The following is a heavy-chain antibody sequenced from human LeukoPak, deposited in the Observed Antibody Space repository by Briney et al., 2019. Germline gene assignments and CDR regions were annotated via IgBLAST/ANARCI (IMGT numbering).Heavy chain of an antibody. CDR2: ISGSGVSA. CDR3: AEKVVISGWFPFDS. V-gene: IGHV3-23*01. J-gene: IGHJ4*02. Sequence: PGGSLRVSCAASGFTFNAYAMSWVRQVPGKGLEWISAISGSGVSAYYADSVKGRFTISRDNSKNTLYLQMNSLRAEDTAVYYCAEKVVISGWFPFDSWGQGTLVTVSS. D-gene: IGHD6-19*01. CDR1: GFTFNAYA.